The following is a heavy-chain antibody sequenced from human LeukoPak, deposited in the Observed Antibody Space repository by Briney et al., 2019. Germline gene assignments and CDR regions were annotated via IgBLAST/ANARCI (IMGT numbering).Heavy chain of an antibody. V-gene: IGHV4-34*01. D-gene: IGHD2-15*01. CDR1: GGSFSGYY. CDR3: ARGRAVLYSSHGAWFDP. Sequence: SETLSLTCAVYGGSFSGYYWSRIRQPPGKGLEWIGEINHSGSTNYNPSLKSRVTISVDTSKNQFSLKLSSVTAADTAVYYCARGRAVLYSSHGAWFDPWGQGTLVTVSS. J-gene: IGHJ5*02. CDR2: INHSGST.